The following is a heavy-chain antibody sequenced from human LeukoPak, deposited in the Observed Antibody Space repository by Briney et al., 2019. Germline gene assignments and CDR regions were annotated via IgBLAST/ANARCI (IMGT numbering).Heavy chain of an antibody. CDR1: GYTFTSYY. V-gene: IGHV1-46*01. CDR3: ARTTIAAAPTDY. D-gene: IGHD6-13*01. J-gene: IGHJ4*02. Sequence: ASVKVSCKASGYTFTSYYMHWVRQAPGQGLEWMGIINPSGGSTSYAQKFQGRITMTRDTSTSTVYMELSSLRSEDTAVYYCARTTIAAAPTDYWGQGTLVTVSS. CDR2: INPSGGST.